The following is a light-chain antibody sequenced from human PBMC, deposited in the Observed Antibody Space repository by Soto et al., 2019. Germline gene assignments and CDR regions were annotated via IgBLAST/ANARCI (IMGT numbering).Light chain of an antibody. CDR1: QTIMTY. Sequence: DIEMTQSPSSLSASVGDEVTITCRASQTIMTYLNWYQLKPGKPPRLLIYAASSLQSGVPSRFSGSGSGTDFTLTISSLQPEDFATYSCQQSYNSPHTCGRGTRWIS. CDR3: QQSYNSPHT. J-gene: IGKJ4*02. CDR2: AAS. V-gene: IGKV1-39*01.